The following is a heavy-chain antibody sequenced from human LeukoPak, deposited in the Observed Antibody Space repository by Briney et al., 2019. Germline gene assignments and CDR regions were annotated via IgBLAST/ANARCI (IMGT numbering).Heavy chain of an antibody. CDR2: INWNGGST. CDR1: GFTFDDYG. Sequence: PGGSLRLSCAASGFTFDDYGMSWVRQAPGKGLEWVSGINWNGGSTGYADSVKGRFTISRDNAKNSLYLHMNSLRAEDTALYYCARTWGTATDYYDSSGYYYLPWFDPWGQGTLVTVSS. V-gene: IGHV3-20*04. CDR3: ARTWGTATDYYDSSGYYYLPWFDP. D-gene: IGHD3-22*01. J-gene: IGHJ5*02.